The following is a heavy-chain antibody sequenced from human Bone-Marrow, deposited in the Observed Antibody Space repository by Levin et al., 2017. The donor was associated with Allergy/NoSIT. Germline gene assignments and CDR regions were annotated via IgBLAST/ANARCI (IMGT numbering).Heavy chain of an antibody. J-gene: IGHJ6*02. Sequence: SCAASGFTVSSNYMSWVRQAPGKGLEWVSVIYSGGSTYYADSVKGRFTISRDNSKNTLYLQMNSLRAEDTAVYYCAREIYGGSCSYDILTGYPRLCDGMDVWGQGTTVTVSS. V-gene: IGHV3-66*01. CDR2: IYSGGST. D-gene: IGHD3-9*01. CDR3: AREIYGGSCSYDILTGYPRLCDGMDV. CDR1: GFTVSSNY.